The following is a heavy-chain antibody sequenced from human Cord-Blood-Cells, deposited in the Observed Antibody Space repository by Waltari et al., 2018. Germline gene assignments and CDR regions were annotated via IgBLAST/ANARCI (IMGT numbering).Heavy chain of an antibody. CDR2: IYYSGST. Sequence: QLQLQESGPGLVKPSETLSLTCTVSGGSISSSSYYWGWLRQPPGKGLEWIGSIYYSGSTYYHPSLKSRVTISVDTSKNQFSLKLSSVTAADTAVYYCARQSPNDYYGSGSYCDYWGQGTLVTVSS. CDR3: ARQSPNDYYGSGSYCDY. D-gene: IGHD3-10*01. V-gene: IGHV4-39*01. CDR1: GGSISSSSYY. J-gene: IGHJ4*02.